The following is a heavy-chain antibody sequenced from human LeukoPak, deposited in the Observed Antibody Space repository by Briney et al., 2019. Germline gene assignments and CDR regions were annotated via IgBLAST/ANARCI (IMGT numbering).Heavy chain of an antibody. CDR1: GYTFTSYG. CDR2: ISAYNGNT. Sequence: ASVTVSCKASGYTFTSYGISWVRQAPGQGLEWMGWISAYNGNTNYAQNLQGRVTMTTDTSTSTAYMELRSLRSDDTAVYYCARARRGWYEDAFDIWGQGTMVTVSS. CDR3: ARARRGWYEDAFDI. D-gene: IGHD6-19*01. V-gene: IGHV1-18*01. J-gene: IGHJ3*02.